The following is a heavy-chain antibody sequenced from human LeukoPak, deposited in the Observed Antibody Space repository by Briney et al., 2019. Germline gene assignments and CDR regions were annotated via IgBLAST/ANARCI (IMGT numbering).Heavy chain of an antibody. CDR2: IRSKAYGGTT. CDR3: ARDLGTYSS. J-gene: IGHJ5*02. CDR1: GFTFGDYA. V-gene: IGHV3-49*03. D-gene: IGHD1-26*01. Sequence: GGSLRLSCTASGFTFGDYAMSWFRQAPGKGLEWVGFIRSKAYGGTTEYAPSVKGRFTFSRDDSVNSLHLQMNSLKTEDTAMYYCARDLGTYSSWGQGSLVTVSS.